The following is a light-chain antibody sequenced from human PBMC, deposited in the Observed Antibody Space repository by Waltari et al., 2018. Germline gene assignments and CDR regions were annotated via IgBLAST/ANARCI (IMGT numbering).Light chain of an antibody. CDR2: RAS. Sequence: ETVVTQSPATLSVSPGERATLSCTTTPSIGSSLAGYQQKPGQAPRLLLYRASTRATGIPDRYSGSGSETEFTLTISSLQSEDFAVYYCQQYNNWPPGTFGQGTKVEI. J-gene: IGKJ1*01. CDR1: PSIGSS. V-gene: IGKV3-15*01. CDR3: QQYNNWPPGT.